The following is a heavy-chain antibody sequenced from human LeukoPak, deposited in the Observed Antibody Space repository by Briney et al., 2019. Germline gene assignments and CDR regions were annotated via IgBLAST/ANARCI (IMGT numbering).Heavy chain of an antibody. Sequence: GGSLRLSCAASGFTFSSYAMHWVRQAPGKGLEYVSAISSNGGSTYYANSVKGRFTISRDNSKNTLYLQMGSLRAEDMAVYYCAGGPNFGFDYWGQGTLVTVSS. D-gene: IGHD2-8*01. CDR1: GFTFSSYA. CDR3: AGGPNFGFDY. V-gene: IGHV3-64*01. J-gene: IGHJ4*02. CDR2: ISSNGGST.